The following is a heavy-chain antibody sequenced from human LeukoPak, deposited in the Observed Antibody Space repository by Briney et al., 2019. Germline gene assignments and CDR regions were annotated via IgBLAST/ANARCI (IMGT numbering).Heavy chain of an antibody. Sequence: PGGSLRLSCAASGFTFSSYAMHWVRQAPGKGLEWVAVISYDGSNKYYADSVKGRFTISRDNSKNTLFLQMNSLRAEDTAVYYCARDGVLRYFDWLGDNWFDPWGQGTLVTVSS. V-gene: IGHV3-30-3*01. CDR1: GFTFSSYA. CDR3: ARDGVLRYFDWLGDNWFDP. D-gene: IGHD3-9*01. J-gene: IGHJ5*02. CDR2: ISYDGSNK.